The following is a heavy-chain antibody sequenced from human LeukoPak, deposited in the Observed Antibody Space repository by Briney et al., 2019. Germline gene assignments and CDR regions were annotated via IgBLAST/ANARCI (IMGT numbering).Heavy chain of an antibody. CDR1: GGTFSSYS. D-gene: IGHD3-22*01. J-gene: IGHJ4*01. CDR2: IIPVLTTP. V-gene: IGHV1-69*08. Sequence: ASVKVSCKASGGTFSSYSISWVRQAPGQGLEWMGRIIPVLTTPDYAHKFQGRVTITADKSTRTAYMELSSLRSEDTAMYYCARAFYDSSGYYFDLWGQGTLVTVAS. CDR3: ARAFYDSSGYYFDL.